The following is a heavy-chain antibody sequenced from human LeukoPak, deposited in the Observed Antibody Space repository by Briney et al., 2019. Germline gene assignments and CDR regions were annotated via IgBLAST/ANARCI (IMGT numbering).Heavy chain of an antibody. V-gene: IGHV3-53*04. J-gene: IGHJ6*02. Sequence: GGSLRLSCAASGFTVSSNYMSWVRQAPGKGLEWVSVIYSGGSTYYADSVKGRFTISRHNSKNTLYLQMNSLRAEDTAVYYCARTFGDRENPYYYYYGMDVWGQGTTVTVSS. CDR1: GFTVSSNY. D-gene: IGHD3-10*01. CDR2: IYSGGST. CDR3: ARTFGDRENPYYYYYGMDV.